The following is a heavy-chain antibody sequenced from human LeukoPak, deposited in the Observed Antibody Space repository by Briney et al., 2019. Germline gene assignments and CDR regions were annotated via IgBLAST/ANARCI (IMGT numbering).Heavy chain of an antibody. CDR1: AFTFSNNN. Sequence: GASVKVSCKASAFTFSNNNINWVRQAPGQGLEWMGWMKPNSGDTDYAPRFQGRVSLTRNTSISTAYMELSGLRSEDTAVYYCARFLVEPTAVETYFYYYLDVWGKGTTVTVSS. J-gene: IGHJ6*03. D-gene: IGHD2-8*02. V-gene: IGHV1-8*02. CDR3: ARFLVEPTAVETYFYYYLDV. CDR2: MKPNSGDT.